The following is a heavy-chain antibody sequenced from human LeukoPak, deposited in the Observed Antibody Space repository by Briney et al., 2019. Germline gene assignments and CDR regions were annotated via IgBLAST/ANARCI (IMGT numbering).Heavy chain of an antibody. J-gene: IGHJ4*02. Sequence: GRSLRLSCAASGFTFSSYWMHWVRQARGKGLVWVSRINSDGSSTRYADSAKGRFTISRDNDKNTLHLPMNSQIDEHTCVYYCARAYTTVTTIQVYWGQGTVVTVSS. CDR3: ARAYTTVTTIQVY. D-gene: IGHD4-11*01. V-gene: IGHV3-74*01. CDR2: INSDGSST. CDR1: GFTFSSYW.